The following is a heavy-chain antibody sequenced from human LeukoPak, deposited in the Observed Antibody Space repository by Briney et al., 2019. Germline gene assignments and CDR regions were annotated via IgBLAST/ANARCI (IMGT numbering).Heavy chain of an antibody. J-gene: IGHJ6*02. V-gene: IGHV3-7*03. CDR2: INHNGNVN. D-gene: IGHD3-16*01. CDR3: ARGGGLDV. Sequence: SGGSLRLSRAASGFTFSSYWMNWARQAPGKGLEWVPSINHNGNVNYYVDSVKGRFTISRDNAKNSLYLQMSNLRAEDTAVYFCARGGGLDVWGQGATVTVSS. CDR1: GFTFSSYW.